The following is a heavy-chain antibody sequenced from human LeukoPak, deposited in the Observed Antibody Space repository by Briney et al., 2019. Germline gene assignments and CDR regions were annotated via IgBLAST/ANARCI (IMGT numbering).Heavy chain of an antibody. CDR1: GASISSGGYY. J-gene: IGHJ3*02. D-gene: IGHD1-26*01. V-gene: IGHV4-61*08. Sequence: SETLSLTCTVSGASISSGGYYWSWIRQHPGKGLEWIGYIYYSGSTNYNPSLKSRVTISVDTSKNQFSLKLSSVTAADTAVYYCARHTIEIVGARDAFDIWGQGTMVTVSS. CDR2: IYYSGST. CDR3: ARHTIEIVGARDAFDI.